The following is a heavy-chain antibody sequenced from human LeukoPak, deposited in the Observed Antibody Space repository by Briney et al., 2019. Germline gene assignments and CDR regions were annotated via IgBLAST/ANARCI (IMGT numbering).Heavy chain of an antibody. D-gene: IGHD3-10*01. Sequence: SETLSLTCTVSGGSISSYYWSWIRQPPGKGLEWIGGIYYSGSTNYNPSLKSRVTISVDTPKNQFSLKLSSVTAADTAVYYCARNADGSGNLLPFYFDYWGPGTLVTVSS. J-gene: IGHJ4*02. V-gene: IGHV4-59*01. CDR2: IYYSGST. CDR1: GGSISSYY. CDR3: ARNADGSGNLLPFYFDY.